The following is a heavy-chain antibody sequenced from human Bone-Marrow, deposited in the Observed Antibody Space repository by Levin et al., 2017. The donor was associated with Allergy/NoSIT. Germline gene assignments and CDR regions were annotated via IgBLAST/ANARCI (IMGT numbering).Heavy chain of an antibody. CDR2: ISGGGGTT. J-gene: IGHJ5*02. CDR3: AKALTVAATYNWFDP. V-gene: IGHV3-23*01. CDR1: GFIFSSYA. Sequence: AGGSLRLSCAASGFIFSSYAMNWVRQAPGEGLEWVSSISGGGGTTYYADSVKGRFTISRDNSKNTVHLQMSSLRAEDTAVYFCAKALTVAATYNWFDPWGQGTQVTVSS. D-gene: IGHD6-19*01.